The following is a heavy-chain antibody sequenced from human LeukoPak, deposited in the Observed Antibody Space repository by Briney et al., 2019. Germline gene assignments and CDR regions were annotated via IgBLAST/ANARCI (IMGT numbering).Heavy chain of an antibody. V-gene: IGHV4-30-2*01. CDR3: ARDDYLDAFDI. CDR2: IYHSGST. D-gene: IGHD4-11*01. J-gene: IGHJ3*02. Sequence: SETLFLTCAVSGGSISSGGYSWSWIRQPPGKGLEWIGYIYHSGSTYYNPSLKSRVTISVDRSKNQFSLKLSSVTAADTAVYYCARDDYLDAFDIWGQGTMVTVSS. CDR1: GGSISSGGYS.